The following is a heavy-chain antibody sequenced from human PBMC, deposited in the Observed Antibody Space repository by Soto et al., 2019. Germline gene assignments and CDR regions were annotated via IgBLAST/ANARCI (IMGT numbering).Heavy chain of an antibody. CDR2: IIPIFGTA. J-gene: IGHJ2*01. Sequence: QVQLVQSGAEVKKPGSSVKVSCKASGGTFSSYAISWVRQAPGQGLEWMGGIIPIFGTANYAQKFQGRVTITADESTSTAYMELSSLRSEDTAVYYRARDAKSDYYDSSGYYWYFDLWGRGTLVTVSS. V-gene: IGHV1-69*01. CDR1: GGTFSSYA. D-gene: IGHD3-22*01. CDR3: ARDAKSDYYDSSGYYWYFDL.